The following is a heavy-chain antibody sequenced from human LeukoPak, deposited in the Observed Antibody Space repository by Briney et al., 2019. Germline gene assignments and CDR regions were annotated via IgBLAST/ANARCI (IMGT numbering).Heavy chain of an antibody. D-gene: IGHD2-15*01. V-gene: IGHV3-21*01. CDR3: ARDLGYCSGGSCY. CDR2: ISSSSSYI. CDR1: GLAFIDYW. J-gene: IGHJ3*01. Sequence: GGSLRLSCAASGLAFIDYWMSWFRQAPGKGLEWVSSISSSSSYIYYADSVKGRFTISRDNAKNSLYLQMNSLRAEDTAVYYCARDLGYCSGGSCYWGQGTMVTVSS.